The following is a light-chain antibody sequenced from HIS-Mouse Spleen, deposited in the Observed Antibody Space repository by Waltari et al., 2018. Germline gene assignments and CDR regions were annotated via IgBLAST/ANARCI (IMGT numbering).Light chain of an antibody. CDR3: QQANSFPSFTLFT. J-gene: IGKJ3*01. Sequence: DIQMTQSPSSVSASVGDRVTITFRASQGIRSWLAWYQQKPGKAPKLLIYAASSLQSGAPSRFSGSGSGTDFTLTISSLQPEDFATYYCQQANSFPSFTLFTFGPGTKVDIK. CDR2: AAS. V-gene: IGKV1-12*02. CDR1: QGIRSW.